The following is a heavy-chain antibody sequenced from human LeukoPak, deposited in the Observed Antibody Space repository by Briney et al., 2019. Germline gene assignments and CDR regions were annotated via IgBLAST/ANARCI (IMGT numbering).Heavy chain of an antibody. Sequence: PSETLSLTCTVSGGSISSYYWSWIRQPPGKGLEWIGYIYYSESTKYNPSLKSRVTISIDTSKNQFSLKLSSVTAADTAVYYCARDRENYYGSGELSWFDPWGQGTLVTVSS. V-gene: IGHV4-59*01. CDR2: IYYSEST. CDR1: GGSISSYY. CDR3: ARDRENYYGSGELSWFDP. D-gene: IGHD3-10*01. J-gene: IGHJ5*02.